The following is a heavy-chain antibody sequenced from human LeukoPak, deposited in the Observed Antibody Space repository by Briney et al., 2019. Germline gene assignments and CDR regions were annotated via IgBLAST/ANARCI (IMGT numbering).Heavy chain of an antibody. V-gene: IGHV3-11*01. Sequence: GGSLRLSCAASGFTFSDYYMSWIRQAPGKGLEWVSYISSSGSTIYYADSVKGRFTISRDNAKNSLYLQINSLRAEDTAVYYCAGGVWGYYYYMDVWGKGTTVTVSS. D-gene: IGHD7-27*01. CDR3: AGGVWGYYYYMDV. CDR2: ISSSGSTI. CDR1: GFTFSDYY. J-gene: IGHJ6*03.